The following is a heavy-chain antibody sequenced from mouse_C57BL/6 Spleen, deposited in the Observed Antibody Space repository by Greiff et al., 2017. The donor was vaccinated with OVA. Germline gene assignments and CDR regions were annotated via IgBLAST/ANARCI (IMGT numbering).Heavy chain of an antibody. J-gene: IGHJ3*01. CDR3: AYNYSWFAY. CDR1: GYTFTSYW. V-gene: IGHV1-69*01. Sequence: QVQLQQPGAELVMPGASVKLSCKASGYTFTSYWMHWVKQRPGHGLEWIGEIVPSDSYTNYNQKFKGKSTLTVDKSSSTAYMQLSSLTSEDSAVYYCAYNYSWFAYWGQGTLVTVSA. D-gene: IGHD1-3*01. CDR2: IVPSDSYT.